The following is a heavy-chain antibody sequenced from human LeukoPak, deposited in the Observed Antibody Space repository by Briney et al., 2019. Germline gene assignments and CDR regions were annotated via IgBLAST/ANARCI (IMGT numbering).Heavy chain of an antibody. CDR2: IGSTGSNT. Sequence: PGGSLRLSCAASGFTFSSYAMSWVRQAPGEGLEWVSTIGSTGSNTYYTDSVKGRFTISRDNSKNTLYLQMNSLRVEDTAIYYCAKMYYDILTGEDSWGQGTLVTVSS. CDR3: AKMYYDILTGEDS. V-gene: IGHV3-23*05. CDR1: GFTFSSYA. J-gene: IGHJ4*02. D-gene: IGHD3-9*01.